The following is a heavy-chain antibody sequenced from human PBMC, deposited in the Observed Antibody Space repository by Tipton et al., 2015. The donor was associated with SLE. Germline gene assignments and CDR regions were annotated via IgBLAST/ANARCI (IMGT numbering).Heavy chain of an antibody. CDR2: ISGSGGST. Sequence: GSLRLSCAASGFTFSSYAMSWVRQAPGKGLEWVSAISGSGGSTYYADSVKGRFTTSRDNSKNTLYLQMNSLRAEDTAVYYCAKALKGGAAAALDAFDIWGQGTMVTVSS. J-gene: IGHJ3*02. CDR1: GFTFSSYA. D-gene: IGHD6-13*01. CDR3: AKALKGGAAAALDAFDI. V-gene: IGHV3-23*01.